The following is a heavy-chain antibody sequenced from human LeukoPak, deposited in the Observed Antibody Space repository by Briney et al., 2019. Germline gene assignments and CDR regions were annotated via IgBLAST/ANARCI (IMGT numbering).Heavy chain of an antibody. D-gene: IGHD1-20*01. V-gene: IGHV5-51*01. J-gene: IGHJ4*02. CDR2: FYPDDSDT. CDR3: ARLAMTGTALSYFDY. CDR1: GYIFANYW. Sequence: GESLKISCKVSGYIFANYWIGWVRQMPGKGLEWMGIFYPDDSDTRYSPSFQGQVTISADKSVSTAFLQWSSLQASDTAMYFCARLAMTGTALSYFDYWGQGTLVTVSS.